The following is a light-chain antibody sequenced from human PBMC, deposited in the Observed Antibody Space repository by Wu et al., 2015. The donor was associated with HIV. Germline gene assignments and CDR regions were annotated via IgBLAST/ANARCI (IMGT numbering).Light chain of an antibody. Sequence: QSPSSVSASVGDKITITCRASQDVSSALAWYQQKPGKAPKLLIYSTSSLQSGVPSRFSGSGSGTEFSLTISSLQPDDFATYHCQQVLAKPYTFGQGTQVEIK. CDR2: STS. V-gene: IGKV1-12*01. J-gene: IGKJ2*01. CDR3: QQVLAKPYT. CDR1: QDVSSA.